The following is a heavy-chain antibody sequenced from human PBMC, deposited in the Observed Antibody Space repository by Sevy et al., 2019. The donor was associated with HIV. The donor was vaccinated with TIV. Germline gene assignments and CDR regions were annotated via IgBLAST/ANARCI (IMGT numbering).Heavy chain of an antibody. CDR2: IYHTGNT. V-gene: IGHV4-30-2*01. J-gene: IGHJ4*02. Sequence: TLSLTCAVSGGSISSGLYSWNWIRQPPGRGQDWIGYIYHTGNTYYNPSLKTRVTISVDRSKNQFSLRLTSVTAADTAVYYCARDSGDYPYYFDHWGQGTLVTVSS. D-gene: IGHD4-17*01. CDR3: ARDSGDYPYYFDH. CDR1: GGSISSGLYS.